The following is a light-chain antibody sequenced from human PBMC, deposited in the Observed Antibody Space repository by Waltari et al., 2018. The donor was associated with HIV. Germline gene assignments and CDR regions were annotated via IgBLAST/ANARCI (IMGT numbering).Light chain of an antibody. CDR3: ASYVTGGTVI. CDR2: EVT. Sequence: QSALTQPASVSGSPGQSIAISCTGTSSDVGGYNYVSWYQQHPGKAPQLVIYEVTSRPSGVSQRFSCSKSGNTSSLTISGLQAEDETDYYCASYVTGGTVIFGGGTKLTVV. J-gene: IGLJ2*01. V-gene: IGLV2-14*01. CDR1: SSDVGGYNY.